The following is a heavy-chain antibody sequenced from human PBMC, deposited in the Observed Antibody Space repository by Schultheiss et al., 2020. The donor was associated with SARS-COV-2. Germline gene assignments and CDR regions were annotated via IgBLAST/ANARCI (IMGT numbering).Heavy chain of an antibody. Sequence: SVKVSCKASGGTFSSYAISWVRQAPGQGLEWMGWISAYNGNTNYAQKFQGRVTITADESTSTAYMELSRLRSDDTAVYYCARDSYWLRYFDYWGQGTLVTVSS. D-gene: IGHD2-15*01. J-gene: IGHJ4*02. V-gene: IGHV1-69*13. CDR3: ARDSYWLRYFDY. CDR1: GGTFSSYA. CDR2: ISAYNGNT.